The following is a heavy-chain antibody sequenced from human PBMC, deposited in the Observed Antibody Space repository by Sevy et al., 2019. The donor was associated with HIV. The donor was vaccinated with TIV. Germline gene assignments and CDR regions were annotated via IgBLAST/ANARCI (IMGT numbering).Heavy chain of an antibody. CDR2: ISSSGII. CDR1: GFTFSSYS. D-gene: IGHD5-18*01. Sequence: GESLKISCAASGFTFSSYSVNWVRQAPGKGLEWVSYISSSGIIYYADSVEGRFTISRDNAKNSLYLQMNSLRAEDTAVYHCAREGGYIDQGMDVWGQGTTVTVSS. J-gene: IGHJ6*02. CDR3: AREGGYIDQGMDV. V-gene: IGHV3-48*01.